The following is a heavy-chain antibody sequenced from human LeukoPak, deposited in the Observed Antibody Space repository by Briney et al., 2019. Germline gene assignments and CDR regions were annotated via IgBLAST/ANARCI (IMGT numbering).Heavy chain of an antibody. D-gene: IGHD6-13*01. CDR2: INSDGSST. Sequence: GGSLRLSCAASGFTFSSYWMHWVRQAPGKGLVWVSRINSDGSSTSYADSVKGRFTISRDKAKNTLYLQMNSLRAEDTAVYYCAKDRIAAAGTHYYYYMDVWGKGTTVTISS. J-gene: IGHJ6*03. CDR1: GFTFSSYW. CDR3: AKDRIAAAGTHYYYYMDV. V-gene: IGHV3-74*01.